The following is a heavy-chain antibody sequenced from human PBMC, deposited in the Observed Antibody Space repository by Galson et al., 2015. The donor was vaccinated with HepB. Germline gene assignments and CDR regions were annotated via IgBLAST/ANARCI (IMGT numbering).Heavy chain of an antibody. CDR3: AKSRRYCSGGSCLMYYFDY. D-gene: IGHD2-15*01. CDR2: IWYDGSEK. V-gene: IGHV3-33*06. Sequence: SLRLSCAASGFSFSRYGMHWVRQAPGKGLEWVAVIWYDGSEKLYADSVKGRFSISRDNSRNTLYLHLNSLRAEDTAVYYCAKSRRYCSGGSCLMYYFDYWGQGTLVTVSS. CDR1: GFSFSRYG. J-gene: IGHJ4*02.